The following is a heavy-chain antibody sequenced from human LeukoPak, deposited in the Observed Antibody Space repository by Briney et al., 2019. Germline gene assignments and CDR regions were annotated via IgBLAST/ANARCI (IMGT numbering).Heavy chain of an antibody. Sequence: GGSLRLSFVASEFTFSNYAMHWVRQAPVKGLEWLAVISYDGNNKFYADSVKGRFTISRDNSENTLYLQMNSLRDEDTAVYYCARGDVWSGYYMYYFDYWGQGTLVTVSS. V-gene: IGHV3-30-3*01. D-gene: IGHD3-3*01. J-gene: IGHJ4*02. CDR2: ISYDGNNK. CDR3: ARGDVWSGYYMYYFDY. CDR1: EFTFSNYA.